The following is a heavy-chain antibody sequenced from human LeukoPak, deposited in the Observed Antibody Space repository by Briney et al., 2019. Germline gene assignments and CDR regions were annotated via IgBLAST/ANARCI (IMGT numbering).Heavy chain of an antibody. V-gene: IGHV3-7*03. Sequence: GGSLRLSCAVSGFTFSGFWMSWSRQAPGKGLEWVASINSDGSEGYYADVVKGRFTISRDNAKNSLYLQINSLRAEDTAVYYCARARSLSGRPPNHFDYWGQGTLVTVPS. CDR1: GFTFSGFW. J-gene: IGHJ4*02. CDR3: ARARSLSGRPPNHFDY. CDR2: INSDGSEG.